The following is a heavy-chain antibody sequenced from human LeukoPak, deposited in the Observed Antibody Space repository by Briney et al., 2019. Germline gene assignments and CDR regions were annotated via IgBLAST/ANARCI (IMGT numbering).Heavy chain of an antibody. CDR3: ARDTGGGYSCYDC. V-gene: IGHV3-7*01. Sequence: QPGGSLRLSCAASGFTFSSYWVTWIRQAPGKGLEWVANIKQDGSEKYYVDSAKGRFTISRDNAKNSLYLQMNSLRAEDTAVYYCARDTGGGYSCYDCWGQGTLVTVSS. D-gene: IGHD5-18*01. CDR1: GFTFSSYW. J-gene: IGHJ4*02. CDR2: IKQDGSEK.